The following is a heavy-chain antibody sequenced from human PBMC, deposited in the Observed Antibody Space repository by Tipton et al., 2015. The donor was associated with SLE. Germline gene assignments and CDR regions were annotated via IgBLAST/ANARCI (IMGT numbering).Heavy chain of an antibody. CDR1: GGSISSEY. J-gene: IGHJ5*02. V-gene: IGHV4-4*07. CDR3: ARYNSPSWFDP. D-gene: IGHD6-19*01. CDR2: LNPSGDT. Sequence: VKPSETLSLTCTVSGGSISSEYWSWLRQPAGKGLEWIGRLNPSGDTNYNPSLKSRVTMSVDTSKKQFSLKLTSVTAADTAVYYCARYNSPSWFDPWGQGNLVTVSS.